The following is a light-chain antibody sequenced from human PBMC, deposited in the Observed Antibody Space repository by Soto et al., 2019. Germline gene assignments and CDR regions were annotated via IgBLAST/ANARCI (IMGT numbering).Light chain of an antibody. Sequence: DIQMTQSPSMLSASVGDRVTITCRASQSIRSWLAWYQVKSGKAPKLLIYKTSTLDSGVPSRFSGSGSGTDFTLTIVDLQPDDFATYYCQQYDTYPVTFGPGTKVDIK. CDR2: KTS. CDR3: QQYDTYPVT. CDR1: QSIRSW. V-gene: IGKV1-5*03. J-gene: IGKJ3*01.